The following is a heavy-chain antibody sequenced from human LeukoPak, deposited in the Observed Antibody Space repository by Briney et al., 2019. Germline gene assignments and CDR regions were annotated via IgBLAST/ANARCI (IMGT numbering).Heavy chain of an antibody. V-gene: IGHV3-23*01. Sequence: GGSLRLSCAASGFTFSSYAMSWVGQGPGKGLEGGSAISGSGGSTYYADSGKVRITISRDNTKTTLYLQMNSMSAEDTAVYYCAKDLLGHVYYYDSSGYIDIWGQGTMVTVSS. D-gene: IGHD3-22*01. CDR2: ISGSGGST. J-gene: IGHJ3*02. CDR3: AKDLLGHVYYYDSSGYIDI. CDR1: GFTFSSYA.